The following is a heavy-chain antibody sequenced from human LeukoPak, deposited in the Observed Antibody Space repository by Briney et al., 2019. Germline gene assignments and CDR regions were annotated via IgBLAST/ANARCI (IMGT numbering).Heavy chain of an antibody. V-gene: IGHV3-23*01. J-gene: IGHJ3*02. CDR2: FSVSDKTT. Sequence: GGSLRLSCAASGFTFSSYAMSWVRQAPGKGLEWVSGFSVSDKTTYYADSVKGRFTISRDNSKNTLYLQINSLRAEDTAVYYCANNYDILTAGAFDIWGQGTMVTVSS. CDR1: GFTFSSYA. CDR3: ANNYDILTAGAFDI. D-gene: IGHD3-9*01.